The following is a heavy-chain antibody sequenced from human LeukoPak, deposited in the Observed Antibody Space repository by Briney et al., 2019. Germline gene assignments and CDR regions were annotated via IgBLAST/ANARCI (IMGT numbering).Heavy chain of an antibody. J-gene: IGHJ4*02. Sequence: SQTLSLTCTVSADSLSSGGHYWAWIRELPGKGLESIGFIHHSGSSHHNPSLKDRVAISADASRKQFALRLSSVTAADTAIYYCARGGNRFGGFYFDYWGQGIQVIVSS. V-gene: IGHV4-31*03. CDR3: ARGGNRFGGFYFDY. CDR2: IHHSGSS. CDR1: ADSLSSGGHY. D-gene: IGHD3-10*01.